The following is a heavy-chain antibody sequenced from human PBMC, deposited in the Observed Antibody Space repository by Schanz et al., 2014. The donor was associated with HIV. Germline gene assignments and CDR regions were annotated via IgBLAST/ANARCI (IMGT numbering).Heavy chain of an antibody. CDR2: INNDGSST. CDR3: ARETVNYYYGMDV. J-gene: IGHJ6*02. CDR1: GFSFSNYW. D-gene: IGHD4-4*01. V-gene: IGHV3-74*01. Sequence: EVQLVESGGGLVKRGGSLRLSCAASGFSFSNYWMYWVRQAPGKGLVWVSRINNDGSSTSYADSVKGRFTISRDNAKNTLYLQMKSLRAEDTAVYYCARETVNYYYGMDVWAKGPRSPSP.